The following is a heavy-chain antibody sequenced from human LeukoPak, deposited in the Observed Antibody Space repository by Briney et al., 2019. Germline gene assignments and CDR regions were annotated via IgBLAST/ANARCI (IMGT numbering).Heavy chain of an antibody. CDR2: ISAYNGNT. CDR1: GYTFTSYD. V-gene: IGHV1-18*01. CDR3: ARGLTYYYDSSGFGY. D-gene: IGHD3-22*01. J-gene: IGHJ4*02. Sequence: ASVKVSCKASGYTFTSYDINWVRQATGQGLEWMGWISAYNGNTNYAQKLQGRVTMTTDTSTSTAYMELRSLRSDDTAVYYCARGLTYYYDSSGFGYWGQGTLVTVSS.